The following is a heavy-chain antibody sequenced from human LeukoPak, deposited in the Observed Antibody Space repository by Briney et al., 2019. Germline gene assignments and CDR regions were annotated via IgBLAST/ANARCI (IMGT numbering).Heavy chain of an antibody. Sequence: SVKVSCKASGFTFTSSAMQWVRQARGQRLEWIGWIVVGSGNTNYAQKFQERVTITRDMSTSTAYMELSSLRSEDTAVCYCAAASIVVVPAAFDYWGQGNLVTVSS. CDR1: GFTFTSSA. CDR2: IVVGSGNT. V-gene: IGHV1-58*02. D-gene: IGHD2-2*01. J-gene: IGHJ4*02. CDR3: AAASIVVVPAAFDY.